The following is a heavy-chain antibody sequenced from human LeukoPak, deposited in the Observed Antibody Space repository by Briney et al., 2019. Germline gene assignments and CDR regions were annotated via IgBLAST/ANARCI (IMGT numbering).Heavy chain of an antibody. CDR2: IYYSGST. CDR1: GGSISSYY. J-gene: IGHJ6*03. V-gene: IGHV4-59*01. CDR3: ARWGVYNHYYYYYSMDV. Sequence: SETLSLTCTVSGGSISSYYWSWIRQPPGKGLEWIGYIYYSGSTNYNPSLKSRVTISVDTSKNQFSLKLSSVTAADMAVYYCARWGVYNHYYYYYSMDVWGKGTTVTVSS. D-gene: IGHD1-1*01.